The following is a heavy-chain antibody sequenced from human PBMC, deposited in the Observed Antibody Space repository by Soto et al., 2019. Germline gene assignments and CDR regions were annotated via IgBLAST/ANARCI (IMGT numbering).Heavy chain of an antibody. J-gene: IGHJ4*02. Sequence: QVQLVQSGAEVKKPGSSVKVSCKASGGTFSSYTISWVRQAPGQGLEWMGRIIPILGIANYAQKFQGRVTXXAXXSTSTAYMELSSLRSEDTAVYYCASGDTAMVAFDYWGQGTLVTVSS. CDR2: IIPILGIA. CDR1: GGTFSSYT. D-gene: IGHD5-18*01. V-gene: IGHV1-69*02. CDR3: ASGDTAMVAFDY.